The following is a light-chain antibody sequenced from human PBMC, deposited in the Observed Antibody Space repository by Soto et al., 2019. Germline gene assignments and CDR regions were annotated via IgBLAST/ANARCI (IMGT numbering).Light chain of an antibody. J-gene: IGKJ2*01. Sequence: DIVMTQSPLSLPVTPGEPASISCRSSQSLLHTNGYNYLDWYLQKPGQSPQLLIYLGSHRASGVPDWFSGSGSGTDFTLKISGVEAEDVGVYYCMQALQTPYTFGQGTKLDIK. CDR2: LGS. V-gene: IGKV2-28*01. CDR1: QSLLHTNGYNY. CDR3: MQALQTPYT.